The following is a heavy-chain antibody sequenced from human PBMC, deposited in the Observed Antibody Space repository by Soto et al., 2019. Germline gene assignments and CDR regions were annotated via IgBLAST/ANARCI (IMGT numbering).Heavy chain of an antibody. CDR3: AVVPAATLREFGY. V-gene: IGHV1-46*03. CDR2: INPSGGST. J-gene: IGHJ4*02. D-gene: IGHD2-2*01. Sequence: GASVKVSCKASGYTFTSYYMHWVRQAPGQGLEWMGIINPSGGSTSYAQKFQGRVTMTRDTSTSTVYMELSSLRSDDTAVYYCAVVPAATLREFGYWGQGTLVTVSS. CDR1: GYTFTSYY.